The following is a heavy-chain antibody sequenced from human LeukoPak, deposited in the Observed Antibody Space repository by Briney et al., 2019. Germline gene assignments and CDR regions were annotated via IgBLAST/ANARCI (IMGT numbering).Heavy chain of an antibody. V-gene: IGHV3-48*04. CDR2: ISSSSSTI. J-gene: IGHJ4*02. Sequence: GGSLRLSCAASGFTFSSYSMNWVRQAPGQGLEWVSYISSSSSTIYYADSVKGRFTISRDNAKNSLYLQMNSLRAEDTAVYYCAREPTYYYDSSGYSSFDYWGQGTLVTVSS. CDR3: AREPTYYYDSSGYSSFDY. D-gene: IGHD3-22*01. CDR1: GFTFSSYS.